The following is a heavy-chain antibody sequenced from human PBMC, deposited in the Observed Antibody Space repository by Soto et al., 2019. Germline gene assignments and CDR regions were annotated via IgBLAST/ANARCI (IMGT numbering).Heavy chain of an antibody. Sequence: SETLSLTCTVSGGSISSYYWSWIRQPPGKGLEWIGYIYYSGSTNYNPSLKSRVTISVDTSKNQFSLKLSSVTAADTAVYYCASADGRRNYYYYGMDVWGQGTTVTVSS. J-gene: IGHJ6*02. V-gene: IGHV4-59*01. CDR3: ASADGRRNYYYYGMDV. CDR2: IYYSGST. CDR1: GGSISSYY.